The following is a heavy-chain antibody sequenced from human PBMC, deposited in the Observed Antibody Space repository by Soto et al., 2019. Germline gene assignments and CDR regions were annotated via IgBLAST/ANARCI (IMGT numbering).Heavy chain of an antibody. J-gene: IGHJ6*02. Sequence: QVQLVQSGAEVKKPGSSVKVSCKASGGTFSSYAISWVRQAPGQGLVWMGGIIPIFGTANYAQKFQGRVTITADESTSTAYMALSSLRSEDTAVYYWSREEDSSSWYLYYYGMDVWGQGATVTVSS. CDR1: GGTFSSYA. V-gene: IGHV1-69*01. D-gene: IGHD6-13*01. CDR3: SREEDSSSWYLYYYGMDV. CDR2: IIPIFGTA.